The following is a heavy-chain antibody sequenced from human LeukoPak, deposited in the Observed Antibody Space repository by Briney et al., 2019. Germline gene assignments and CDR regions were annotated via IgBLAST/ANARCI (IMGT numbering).Heavy chain of an antibody. J-gene: IGHJ4*02. D-gene: IGHD5-18*01. Sequence: ASVKVSCRASRYTFTSYYMHWVRQPPGQGLEWMGIINPSGGSTSYAQKCEGRVTMTRDTSTSTVYMELSSLRSEDTAVYYCARETLYRYSYGLDYWGQGTLVTVSS. V-gene: IGHV1-46*01. CDR1: RYTFTSYY. CDR3: ARETLYRYSYGLDY. CDR2: INPSGGST.